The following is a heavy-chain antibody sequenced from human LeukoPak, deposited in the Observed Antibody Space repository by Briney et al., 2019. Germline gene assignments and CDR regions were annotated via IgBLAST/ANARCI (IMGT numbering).Heavy chain of an antibody. Sequence: PGGSLSLSCAATGFTFSSYAMHWVRQAAGKGLEWVTVRSYDGSNKYYADSVKGRFTISRDNSKNTLYLQMNSLRAEDTAVYYCARDRLPVAGTCRIDYWGQGTLVTVSS. CDR3: ARDRLPVAGTCRIDY. CDR2: RSYDGSNK. J-gene: IGHJ4*02. V-gene: IGHV3-30*04. D-gene: IGHD6-19*01. CDR1: GFTFSSYA.